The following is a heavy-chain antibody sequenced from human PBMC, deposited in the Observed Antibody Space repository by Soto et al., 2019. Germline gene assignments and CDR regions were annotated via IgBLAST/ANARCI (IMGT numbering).Heavy chain of an antibody. Sequence: XETLSLTFPVSGVSISNYYWSWIRQPAEKRLEWIGRVSSTGSTYYNPSLKSRVTISVDTSKNQVSLNLTSVTAADTAVYYCARGVPAAGTDWFDHWGQGTLVTVSS. CDR3: ARGVPAAGTDWFDH. CDR1: GVSISNYY. CDR2: VSSTGST. V-gene: IGHV4-4*07. J-gene: IGHJ5*02. D-gene: IGHD6-13*01.